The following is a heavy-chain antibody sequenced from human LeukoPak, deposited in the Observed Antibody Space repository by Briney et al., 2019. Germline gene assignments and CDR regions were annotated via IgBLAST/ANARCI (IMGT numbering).Heavy chain of an antibody. D-gene: IGHD6-13*01. CDR3: ARAVAAAGSSDY. V-gene: IGHV3-7*01. CDR1: GFTFSIYW. Sequence: PGGSLRLSCAASGFTFSIYWMSWVRQAPGKGLEWVANIKQDGSEKYYVDSVKGRFTISRDNAKNSLYLQMNSLRAEDTAVYYCARAVAAAGSSDYWGQGTLVTVSS. J-gene: IGHJ4*02. CDR2: IKQDGSEK.